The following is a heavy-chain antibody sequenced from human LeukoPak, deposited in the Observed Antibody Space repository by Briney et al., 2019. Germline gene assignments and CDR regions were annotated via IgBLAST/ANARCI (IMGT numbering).Heavy chain of an antibody. CDR3: ARHRRKYTREYHFDS. CDR1: GVSISGYY. CDR2: ISETGST. Sequence: PSETLSLTCTVSGVSISGYYWGWLRQRPGRGLQWIGFISETGSTDYNPPLERRITMSVDNSRNQVSLRVRYATAADTAIYYCARHRRKYTREYHFDSWGQGTLVSVSS. V-gene: IGHV4-59*08. D-gene: IGHD6-6*01. J-gene: IGHJ4*02.